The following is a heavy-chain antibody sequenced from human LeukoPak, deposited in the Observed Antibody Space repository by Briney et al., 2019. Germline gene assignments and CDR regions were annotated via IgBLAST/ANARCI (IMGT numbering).Heavy chain of an antibody. J-gene: IGHJ1*01. CDR3: ARGGDDYGDYNFQH. CDR1: GFTVSSNY. V-gene: IGHV3-53*01. D-gene: IGHD4-17*01. CDR2: IYSGGST. Sequence: GGSLRLSCAASGFTVSSNYMSWVRQAPGKGLEWVSVIYSGGSTYYADSVKGRFTISRDNSKNTLYLQMNSLRAEDTAVYYCARGGDDYGDYNFQHWGQGTLVTVSS.